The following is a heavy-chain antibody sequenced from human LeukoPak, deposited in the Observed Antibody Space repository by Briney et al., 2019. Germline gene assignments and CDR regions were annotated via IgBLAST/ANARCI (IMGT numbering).Heavy chain of an antibody. CDR1: GGSFSGYY. CDR2: INHSGST. V-gene: IGHV4-34*01. Sequence: EXLSLTCAVYGGSFSGYYWSWIRQPPGKGLEWIGEINHSGSTNYNPSLKSRVTISVDTSKNQFSLKLSSVTAADTAVYYCARGAGLWWLRGNAFDIWGQGTMVTVSS. D-gene: IGHD4/OR15-4a*01. CDR3: ARGAGLWWLRGNAFDI. J-gene: IGHJ3*02.